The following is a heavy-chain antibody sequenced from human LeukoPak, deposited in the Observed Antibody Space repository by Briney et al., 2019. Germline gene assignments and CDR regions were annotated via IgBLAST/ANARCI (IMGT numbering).Heavy chain of an antibody. CDR2: THPGNSDT. CDR3: AGVPGSSDYRGYQYWYFDL. Sequence: GESLKISCKGSGYNFINYWVAWVRQMPGKGLEWMGITHPGNSDTRYSPSFQGQVTISVDKSITTASLQWNSLKASDTAIYYCAGVPGSSDYRGYQYWYFDLWGPGTLVTVSS. J-gene: IGHJ2*01. CDR1: GYNFINYW. V-gene: IGHV5-51*01. D-gene: IGHD5-12*01.